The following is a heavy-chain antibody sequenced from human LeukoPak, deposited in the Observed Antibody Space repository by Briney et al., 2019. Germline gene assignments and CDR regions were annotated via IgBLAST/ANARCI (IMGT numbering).Heavy chain of an antibody. CDR1: GGSISSYY. CDR2: IYYSGST. V-gene: IGHV4-59*01. D-gene: IGHD4-17*01. Sequence: SETLSLTCTVSGGSISSYYWSWIRQPPGKGLEWIGYIYYSGSTNYNPSLKSRVTISVDTPKNQFSLKLSSVTAADTAVYYCARDYGDYDTWFDPWGQGTLVTVSS. J-gene: IGHJ5*02. CDR3: ARDYGDYDTWFDP.